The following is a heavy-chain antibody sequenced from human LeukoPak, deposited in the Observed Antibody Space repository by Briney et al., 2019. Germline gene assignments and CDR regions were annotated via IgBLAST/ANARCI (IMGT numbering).Heavy chain of an antibody. V-gene: IGHV3-74*01. CDR2: INTDGSST. J-gene: IGHJ3*01. Sequence: GGSLRLSCAASGFTFSSYWMHWVRQVPGKGPVWVSHINTDGSSTTYAGSVKGRFTISRDNAKNTLYLQMNSLRAEDTAVYYCARDWRAMNAFDVWGQGTMVTVSS. D-gene: IGHD5-18*01. CDR3: ARDWRAMNAFDV. CDR1: GFTFSSYW.